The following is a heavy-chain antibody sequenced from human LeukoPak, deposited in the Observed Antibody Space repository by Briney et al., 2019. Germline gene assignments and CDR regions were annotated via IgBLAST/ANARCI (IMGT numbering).Heavy chain of an antibody. Sequence: PGGSLRLSCAASGFTFSSYAMHWVRQAPGKGLERVAVISYDGSNKYYADSVKGRFTISRDNSKNTLYLQLNSLRAEDTAVYYCARDRASHSSGHLDYWGQGTLVTVSS. J-gene: IGHJ4*02. CDR3: ARDRASHSSGHLDY. V-gene: IGHV3-30*04. D-gene: IGHD3-22*01. CDR1: GFTFSSYA. CDR2: ISYDGSNK.